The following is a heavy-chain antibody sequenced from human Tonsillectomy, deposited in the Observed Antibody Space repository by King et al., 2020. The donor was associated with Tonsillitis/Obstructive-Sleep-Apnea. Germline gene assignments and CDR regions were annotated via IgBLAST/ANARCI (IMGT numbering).Heavy chain of an antibody. D-gene: IGHD3-3*01. J-gene: IGHJ4*02. CDR1: GFTFSSYA. Sequence: VQLVESGGVLVQPGGSLRLSWAASGFTFSSYAMNWVRQAPGKGLEWVSGISGSAANTYYADSVRGRFSISRDNSKNTLYLQMNSLGAEDTAVYYCAYDFWSGYYGGLDYWGQGTLVTVSS. V-gene: IGHV3-23*04. CDR2: ISGSAANT. CDR3: AYDFWSGYYGGLDY.